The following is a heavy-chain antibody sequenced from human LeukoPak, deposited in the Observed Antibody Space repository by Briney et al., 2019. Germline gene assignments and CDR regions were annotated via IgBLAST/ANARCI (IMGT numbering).Heavy chain of an antibody. Sequence: ASVKVSCKASGYTFTGYYMHWVRQAPGQGLEWMGWINPNSGGTNYAQKFQGRVTMTRDTSVSTAYMELSRLRSDDTAVYYCARSVVPAAISAFDIWGQGTMVTVSS. D-gene: IGHD2-2*01. V-gene: IGHV1-2*02. CDR1: GYTFTGYY. CDR3: ARSVVPAAISAFDI. CDR2: INPNSGGT. J-gene: IGHJ3*02.